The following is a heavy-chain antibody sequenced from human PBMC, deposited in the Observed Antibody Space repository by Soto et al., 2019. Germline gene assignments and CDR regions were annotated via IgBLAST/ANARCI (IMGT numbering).Heavy chain of an antibody. D-gene: IGHD3-22*01. Sequence: PGGSLRLSCAASGFTFSSYGMHWVRQAPGKGLEWVAAISYDGSNKYYADSVKGRFTISRDNSKNTLYLQMNSLRAEDTAVYYCAKDKYYYDSSGYYYYYYGMDVWGQGTTVTVSS. CDR3: AKDKYYYDSSGYYYYYYGMDV. CDR1: GFTFSSYG. CDR2: ISYDGSNK. J-gene: IGHJ6*02. V-gene: IGHV3-30*18.